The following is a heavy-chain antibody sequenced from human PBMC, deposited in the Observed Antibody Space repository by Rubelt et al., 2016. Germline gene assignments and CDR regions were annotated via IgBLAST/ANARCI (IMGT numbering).Heavy chain of an antibody. V-gene: IGHV4-59*08. Sequence: QVQLQESGPGLVKPSETLSLTCTVSGGSISSYYWSWIRQPPGKGLEWIGYIYYSGSTNYNPSLKSVVTISVDPSKNQFALKLTAGTAADTAVYYCAIHGGDYGENYFNYWGQGTLVTVSS. CDR3: AIHGGDYGENYFNY. D-gene: IGHD2-21*02. CDR1: GGSISSYY. CDR2: IYYSGST. J-gene: IGHJ4*02.